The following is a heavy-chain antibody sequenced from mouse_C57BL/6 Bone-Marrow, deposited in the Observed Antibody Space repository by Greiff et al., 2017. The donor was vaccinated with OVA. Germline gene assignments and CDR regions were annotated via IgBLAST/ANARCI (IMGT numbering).Heavy chain of an antibody. Sequence: VQLQQSGTELVKPGASVKLSCQASGYTFTSYWMHRVKQRPGQGLEWIGNINPSNGGTNYNEKFKSKATLTVDKSSSTAYMQLSSLTSEDAAVYYCARGGVLQGAMDYWGQGTSVTVSS. D-gene: IGHD6-1*01. CDR2: INPSNGGT. CDR3: ARGGVLQGAMDY. CDR1: GYTFTSYW. J-gene: IGHJ4*01. V-gene: IGHV1-53*01.